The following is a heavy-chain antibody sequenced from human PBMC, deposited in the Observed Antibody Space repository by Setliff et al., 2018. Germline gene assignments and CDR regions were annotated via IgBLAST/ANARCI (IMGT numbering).Heavy chain of an antibody. Sequence: PSETLSLTCAIYGGSFSGYYWSWIRQSPGKGLEWIGEVNHNGRTSNYNPSLDGRVSISMDTSKMQFSLRLASVTAADTAVYYCARGLRGRGYFDYWGQGTLVTV. CDR3: ARGLRGRGYFDY. V-gene: IGHV4-34*01. J-gene: IGHJ4*02. CDR2: VNHNGRTS. D-gene: IGHD4-17*01. CDR1: GGSFSGYY.